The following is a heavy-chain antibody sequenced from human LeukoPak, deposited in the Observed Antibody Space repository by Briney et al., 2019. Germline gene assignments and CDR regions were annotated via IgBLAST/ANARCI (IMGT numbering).Heavy chain of an antibody. V-gene: IGHV3-23*01. D-gene: IGHD4-17*01. CDR2: ISDGGTDT. J-gene: IGHJ4*02. CDR1: GFTFSTYA. Sequence: GGSLRLSCAASGFTFSTYAMSCVRQAPGEGLDWVSTISDGGTDTHYADSVKGRFTISRDNSNNTLYLQMNSLRAEDTAVYYCVKALYGDYGRFDYWGQGTLVTVSS. CDR3: VKALYGDYGRFDY.